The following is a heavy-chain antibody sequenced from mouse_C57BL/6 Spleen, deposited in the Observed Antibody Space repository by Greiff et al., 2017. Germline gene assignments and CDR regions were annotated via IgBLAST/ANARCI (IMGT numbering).Heavy chain of an antibody. J-gene: IGHJ2*01. Sequence: QVQLQQPGAELVKPGASVKLSCKASGYTFTSYWMQWVKQRPGQGLEWIGEIDPSDSYTNYNQKFKGKATLTVDTSSSTAYMQLSSLTSEDSAVYYFARAMAVYGSDDWGQGTTLTVSS. CDR2: IDPSDSYT. CDR1: GYTFTSYW. V-gene: IGHV1-50*01. CDR3: ARAMAVYGSDD. D-gene: IGHD1-1*01.